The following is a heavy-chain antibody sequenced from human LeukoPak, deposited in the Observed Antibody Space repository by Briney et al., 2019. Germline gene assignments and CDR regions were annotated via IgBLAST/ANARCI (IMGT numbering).Heavy chain of an antibody. D-gene: IGHD6-13*01. CDR1: GFTFSSYA. J-gene: IGHJ4*02. Sequence: GGSLRLSCAAPGFTFSSYAMHWVRQAPGKGLEWVAVISYDGSNKYYADSVKGRFTISRDNSKNTLYLQMNSLRAEDTAVYYCAREGTAAAGSFDYWGQGTLVTVSS. V-gene: IGHV3-30*04. CDR3: AREGTAAAGSFDY. CDR2: ISYDGSNK.